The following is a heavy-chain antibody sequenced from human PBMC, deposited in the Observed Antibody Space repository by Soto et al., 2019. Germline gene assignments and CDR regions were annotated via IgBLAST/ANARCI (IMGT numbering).Heavy chain of an antibody. D-gene: IGHD5-12*01. CDR1: GYTFTSYG. V-gene: IGHV1-18*04. Sequence: ASVKVSCKASGYTFTSYGISWVRQGPGQGLEWMGWISAYNGNTNYAQKLQGRVTMTTDTSTSTAYMELRSLRSDDTAVYYCAREGGYSGYPYYYYYGMDVWGQGTTVTV. CDR2: ISAYNGNT. CDR3: AREGGYSGYPYYYYYGMDV. J-gene: IGHJ6*02.